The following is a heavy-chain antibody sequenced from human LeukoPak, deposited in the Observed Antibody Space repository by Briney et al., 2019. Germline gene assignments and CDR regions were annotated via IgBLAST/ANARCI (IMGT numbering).Heavy chain of an antibody. CDR1: GGSISSSSYY. D-gene: IGHD6-19*01. Sequence: SETLSLTCTVSGGSISSSSYYWGWIRQPPGKGLEWIGSIDYSGTTYYNPSLKSRVTISVDTSKNQFALKVRSVTAADTAVYYCARNRYSSGCSDYWGQGTLVTVSA. J-gene: IGHJ4*02. CDR3: ARNRYSSGCSDY. CDR2: IDYSGTT. V-gene: IGHV4-39*01.